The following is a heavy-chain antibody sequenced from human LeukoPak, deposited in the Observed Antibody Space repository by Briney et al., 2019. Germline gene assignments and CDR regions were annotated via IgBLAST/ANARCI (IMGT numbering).Heavy chain of an antibody. CDR1: GFTFSSYW. CDR2: IKQDGSEK. CDR3: ARGTLKAAATDFDY. Sequence: TGGSLRLSCAASGFTFSSYWMSWVRQAPGKGLEWVANIKQDGSEKVYVDSVKGRFAISRDNAKNSLYLQMNSLRAEDTALYYCARGTLKAAATDFDYWGQGTLVTVSS. V-gene: IGHV3-7*05. D-gene: IGHD6-13*01. J-gene: IGHJ4*02.